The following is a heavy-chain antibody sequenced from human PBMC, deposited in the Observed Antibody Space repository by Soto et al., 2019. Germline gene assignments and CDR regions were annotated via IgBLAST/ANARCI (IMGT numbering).Heavy chain of an antibody. V-gene: IGHV1-2*04. CDR2: INPKRGGT. D-gene: IGHD2-8*01. Sequence: QVQLVQSGAEVKKPGASVKVSCKASGYSFTDYHIHWVRQAPGQGLEWLGRINPKRGGTSTAQKFQGWVTMTTDTSINTASMELTRLTSDDTAIYYCARGDSTDCSNGVCSFFYNHDMDVWGQGTTVTVSS. J-gene: IGHJ6*02. CDR1: GYSFTDYH. CDR3: ARGDSTDCSNGVCSFFYNHDMDV.